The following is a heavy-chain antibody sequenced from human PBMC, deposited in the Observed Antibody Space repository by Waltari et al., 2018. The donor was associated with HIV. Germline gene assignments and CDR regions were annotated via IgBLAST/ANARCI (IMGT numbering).Heavy chain of an antibody. Sequence: QLQLQESGPGLVKPSETLSLTCTVSGGSISSSSYYWGWIRQPPGKGLEWIGSSYYSGSTYYNPSLKSRGTISVDTSKDQFSLKLSSVTAADTAVYYCARYPTYGSGSYWAFYYFDYWGQGTLVTVSS. J-gene: IGHJ4*02. CDR1: GGSISSSSYY. CDR3: ARYPTYGSGSYWAFYYFDY. CDR2: SYYSGST. D-gene: IGHD3-10*01. V-gene: IGHV4-39*01.